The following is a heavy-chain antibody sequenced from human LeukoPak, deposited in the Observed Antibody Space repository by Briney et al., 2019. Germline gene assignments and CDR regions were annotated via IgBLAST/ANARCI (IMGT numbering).Heavy chain of an antibody. CDR2: IYYSGST. J-gene: IGHJ4*02. CDR3: ARDPGKRGDSSSSQ. D-gene: IGHD6-6*01. V-gene: IGHV4-39*02. CDR1: GGSISSSSYY. Sequence: SETLSLTCTVSGGSISSSSYYWGWIRQPPGKGLEWIGSIYYSGSTYYNPSLKSRVTISVDTSKNQFSLKLSSVTAADTAVYYCARDPGKRGDSSSSQWGQGTLVTVSS.